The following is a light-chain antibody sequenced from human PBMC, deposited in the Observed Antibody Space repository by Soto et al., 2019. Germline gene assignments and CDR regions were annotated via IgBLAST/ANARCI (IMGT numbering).Light chain of an antibody. V-gene: IGLV1-47*01. Sequence: QSVLTQPPSASGTPGQRVTISCSGSSSNIGSNYVYWYQNLPGTAPKLLIYRNNQRPSGVPDRFSGSKSDTSASLAISGLRAEDEADYYCSAWDDSRSGVVFGGGTKLTVL. J-gene: IGLJ2*01. CDR2: RNN. CDR1: SSNIGSNY. CDR3: SAWDDSRSGVV.